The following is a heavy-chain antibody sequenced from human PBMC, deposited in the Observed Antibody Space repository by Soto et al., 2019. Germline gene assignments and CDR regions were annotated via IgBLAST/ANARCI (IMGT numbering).Heavy chain of an antibody. CDR2: VTPMFGPA. J-gene: IGHJ5*02. CDR1: GGTLRSFA. CDR3: ARGFGVMSWFDP. Sequence: QVQLVQSGAEVKKPGSSVKVSCKASGGTLRSFAINWVRQAPGQGPEWMGAVTPMFGPATYAQKFQGRVTITADGSTNTAYMEMSSLRSEDTAIYYCARGFGVMSWFDPWGQGTLVSVSS. V-gene: IGHV1-69*01. D-gene: IGHD3-16*01.